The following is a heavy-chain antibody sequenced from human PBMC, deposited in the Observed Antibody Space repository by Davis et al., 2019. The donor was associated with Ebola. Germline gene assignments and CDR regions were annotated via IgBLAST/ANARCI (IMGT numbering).Heavy chain of an antibody. Sequence: GESLKISCTASGFTFGDYAMSWVRQAPGKGLEWVGFIRSKAYGGTTEYAASVKGRFTISRDDSKSIAYLQMNSLKTEDTAVYYCTRVRAIVVVRSDYWGQGTLVTVSS. CDR2: IRSKAYGGTT. J-gene: IGHJ4*02. V-gene: IGHV3-49*04. CDR1: GFTFGDYA. CDR3: TRVRAIVVVRSDY. D-gene: IGHD3-22*01.